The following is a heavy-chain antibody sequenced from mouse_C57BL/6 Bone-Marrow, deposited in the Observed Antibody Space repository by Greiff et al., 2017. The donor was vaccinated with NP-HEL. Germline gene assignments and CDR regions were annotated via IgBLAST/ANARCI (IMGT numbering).Heavy chain of an antibody. J-gene: IGHJ1*03. Sequence: QVQLQQSGTELVKPGASVKLSCKASGYTFTSYWMHWVKQRPGQGLEWIGNINPSNGGTNYNEKFKSKATLTVDKSSSTAYMQLSSLTSEDSAVYYCARGGWLLWYFDVWGTGTTVTVSS. CDR3: ARGGWLLWYFDV. D-gene: IGHD2-3*01. V-gene: IGHV1-53*01. CDR2: INPSNGGT. CDR1: GYTFTSYW.